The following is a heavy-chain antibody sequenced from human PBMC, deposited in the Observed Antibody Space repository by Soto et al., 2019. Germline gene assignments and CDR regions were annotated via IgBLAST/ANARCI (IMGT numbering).Heavy chain of an antibody. CDR2: IWWWLNKK. CDR1: GFTFISYG. Sequence: GGSLRLSCAASGFTFISYGIHWVRQAPCKGLEWLALIWWWLNKKYYADSVKGLFAMARDNSNSTLCLEVNRLRAYETAVYYFXAAHSXRVNFKYSSGPPDYYHGVDVWGQGTTVTVSS. J-gene: IGHJ6*02. V-gene: IGHV3-33*01. CDR3: XAAHSXRVNFKYSSGPPDYYHGVDV. D-gene: IGHD6-19*01.